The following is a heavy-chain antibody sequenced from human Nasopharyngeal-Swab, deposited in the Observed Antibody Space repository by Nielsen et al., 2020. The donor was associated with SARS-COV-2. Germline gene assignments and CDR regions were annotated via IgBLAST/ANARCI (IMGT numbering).Heavy chain of an antibody. CDR1: GFTFSSYW. CDR2: IKSDGSST. J-gene: IGHJ4*02. V-gene: IGHV3-74*01. Sequence: GGSPRLSCAASGFTFSSYWMHWVRQAPGKGLVWVARIKSDGSSTSYADSVKGRFTISRDNAKNTLYLQMNSLRAEDTAVYYCARAYYFDSWGQGTLVTVSS. CDR3: ARAYYFDS.